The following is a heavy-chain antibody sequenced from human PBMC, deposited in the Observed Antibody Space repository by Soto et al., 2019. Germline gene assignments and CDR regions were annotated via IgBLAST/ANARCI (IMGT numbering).Heavy chain of an antibody. CDR1: GGSISSYY. V-gene: IGHV4-59*08. D-gene: IGHD2-2*01. CDR2: IYYSGST. Sequence: SETLSLTCTVSGGSISSYYWSWIRQPPGKGLEWIGYIYYSGSTNYNPSLKSRVTISVDTSKNQFSLKLSSVTAADTAVYYCARFYSGEEADIVVVPAAYFDYWGQGTLVTVSS. J-gene: IGHJ4*02. CDR3: ARFYSGEEADIVVVPAAYFDY.